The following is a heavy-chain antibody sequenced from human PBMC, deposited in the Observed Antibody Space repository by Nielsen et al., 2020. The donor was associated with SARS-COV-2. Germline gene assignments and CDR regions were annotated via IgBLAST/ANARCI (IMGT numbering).Heavy chain of an antibody. CDR2: IYNSGST. J-gene: IGHJ5*02. Sequence: SETLSLTCTVSRGSISSYYWSWIRQPPGKGLEWIGYIYNSGSTNYNPSLKSRVAISVDTSKNQFSLKLSSVTAADTAVYYCARDLGYCSSTSCYAWGQGTLVTVSS. V-gene: IGHV4-59*12. CDR1: RGSISSYY. CDR3: ARDLGYCSSTSCYA. D-gene: IGHD2-2*01.